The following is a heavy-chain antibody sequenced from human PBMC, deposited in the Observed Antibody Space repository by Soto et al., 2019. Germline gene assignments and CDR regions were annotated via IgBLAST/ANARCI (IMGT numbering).Heavy chain of an antibody. J-gene: IGHJ6*02. V-gene: IGHV1-69*06. Sequence: QVQLVQSGAEVKKPGSSVKVSCKASGGTFSSYAISWVRQAPGQGLEWMGGIIPIFGTANYAQKFQGRVTITADKSTSTAYMELSSLRSEDTAVYYCARGGGHGEYSSSWCRYYYYYGMDVWGQGTTVTVSS. CDR2: IIPIFGTA. D-gene: IGHD6-13*01. CDR1: GGTFSSYA. CDR3: ARGGGHGEYSSSWCRYYYYYGMDV.